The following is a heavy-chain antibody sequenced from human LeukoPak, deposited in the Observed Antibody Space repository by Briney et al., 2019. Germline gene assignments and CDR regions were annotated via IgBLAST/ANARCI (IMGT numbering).Heavy chain of an antibody. J-gene: IGHJ4*02. CDR1: GGSISSSSYY. CDR3: ARQRWLQFLDY. V-gene: IGHV4-39*01. CDR2: IYYSGST. D-gene: IGHD5-24*01. Sequence: SETLSLTYNVSGGSISSSSYYWGWIRQPPGKGLEWIGSIYYSGSTYYNPSLKSRVTISVDTSKNQFSLKLSSVTAADTAVYYCARQRWLQFLDYWGQGTLVTVSS.